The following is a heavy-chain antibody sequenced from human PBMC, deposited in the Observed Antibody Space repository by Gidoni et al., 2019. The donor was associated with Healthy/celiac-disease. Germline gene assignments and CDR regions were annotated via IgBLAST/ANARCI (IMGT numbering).Heavy chain of an antibody. CDR1: GFTFSSSA. Sequence: EVQLVESGGGLVQPGGSLRLSCSASGFTFSSSAMHWVRQAPGKGLEYVSAISSNGGSTYYADSVKGRFTISRDNSKNTLYLQMSSLRAEDTAVYYCVKSRGEYCGGDCYRQSYYYFDYWGQGTLVTVSS. D-gene: IGHD2-21*02. CDR3: VKSRGEYCGGDCYRQSYYYFDY. CDR2: ISSNGGST. V-gene: IGHV3-64D*08. J-gene: IGHJ4*02.